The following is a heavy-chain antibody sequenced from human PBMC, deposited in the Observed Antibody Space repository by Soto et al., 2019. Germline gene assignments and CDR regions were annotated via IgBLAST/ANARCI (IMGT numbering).Heavy chain of an antibody. CDR1: GFTFSSYA. J-gene: IGHJ4*02. D-gene: IGHD4-17*01. Sequence: EVQLLESGGGLVQPGGSLRLSCAASGFTFSSYAMSWVRQAPGKGLEWVSAISGSGGSTYYADSVKGRFTISRDNSKNTLYLQMNGLRAEDTAVYYCEKDLTVTNWGGVFDYWGQGTLVTVSS. CDR2: ISGSGGST. CDR3: EKDLTVTNWGGVFDY. V-gene: IGHV3-23*01.